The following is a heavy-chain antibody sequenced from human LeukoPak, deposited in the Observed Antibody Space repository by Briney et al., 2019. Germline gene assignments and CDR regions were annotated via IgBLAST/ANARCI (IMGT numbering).Heavy chain of an antibody. CDR1: GYTFSDYH. D-gene: IGHD5-18*01. J-gene: IGHJ4*02. Sequence: ASVKVSCKASGYTFSDYHIHWVRQAPGQGLEWMGWINPNSGGTNYAQKFQGRVTMTRDTSISTAYMELSRLRSDDTAVYYCARSWVTEGPFDYWGQGTLVTVSS. CDR3: ARSWVTEGPFDY. CDR2: INPNSGGT. V-gene: IGHV1-2*02.